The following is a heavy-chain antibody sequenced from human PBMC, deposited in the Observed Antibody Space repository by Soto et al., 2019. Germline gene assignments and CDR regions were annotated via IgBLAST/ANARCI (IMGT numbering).Heavy chain of an antibody. Sequence: QVQLQESGPGLVRPSETLSLTCTVSGASISSYYWTWVRQPPGKGLEWIGYMSNSGSTNYNPSFKSRVTMSVDXXKXQXXLKLSSVTAADTAVYYCVRHATDHRGNAEDWYFDLWGRGTLVTVSS. D-gene: IGHD2-15*01. CDR2: MSNSGST. CDR3: VRHATDHRGNAEDWYFDL. J-gene: IGHJ2*01. V-gene: IGHV4-59*08. CDR1: GASISSYY.